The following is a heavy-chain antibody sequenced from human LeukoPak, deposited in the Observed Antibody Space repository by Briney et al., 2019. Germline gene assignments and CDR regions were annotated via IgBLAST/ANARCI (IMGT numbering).Heavy chain of an antibody. J-gene: IGHJ4*02. CDR1: VYTFTSYG. D-gene: IGHD2-15*01. CDR2: ISAYNGNT. Sequence: GASVKVSCKASVYTFTSYGISWVRQAPGQGLEWMGWISAYNGNTNYAQKLQGRVTMTTDTSTSTAYMELRSLRSDDTAVYYCARGLRPYCSGGSCYDFDYWGQGTLVTVSS. V-gene: IGHV1-18*01. CDR3: ARGLRPYCSGGSCYDFDY.